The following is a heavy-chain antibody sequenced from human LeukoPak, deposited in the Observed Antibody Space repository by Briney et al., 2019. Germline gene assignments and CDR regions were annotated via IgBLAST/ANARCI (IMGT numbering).Heavy chain of an antibody. CDR3: AVYLGASLGWLDP. D-gene: IGHD2/OR15-2a*01. Sequence: ASVKVSCKASGYTFTSYDINWVRQATGQGLEWMGWMNPNSGNTGYAQKFQGRVTMTRNTSISTAYMELSSLRSEDTAVYYCAVYLGASLGWLDPWGQGTLVTVSS. J-gene: IGHJ5*02. V-gene: IGHV1-8*01. CDR2: MNPNSGNT. CDR1: GYTFTSYD.